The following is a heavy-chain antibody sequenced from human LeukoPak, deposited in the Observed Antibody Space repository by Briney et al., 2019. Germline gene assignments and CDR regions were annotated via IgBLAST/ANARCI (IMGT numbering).Heavy chain of an antibody. CDR1: GFTFSSYW. V-gene: IGHV3-7*01. D-gene: IGHD3-10*01. Sequence: GGSLRLSCAASGFTFSSYWMSWVRQAPGKGLEWVANIKQGGSEKYYVDSVKGRFTISRDNAKNSLYLQMNSLRAEDTAVYYCARDGSTYYYGSGSYYNPYHWGQGTLVTVSS. CDR3: ARDGSTYYYGSGSYYNPYH. J-gene: IGHJ1*01. CDR2: IKQGGSEK.